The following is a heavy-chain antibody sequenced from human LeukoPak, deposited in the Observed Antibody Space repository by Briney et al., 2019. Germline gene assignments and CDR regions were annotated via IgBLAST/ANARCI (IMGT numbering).Heavy chain of an antibody. CDR1: GGSFSGYY. CDR3: ARVRNYYGSGSFAY. J-gene: IGHJ4*02. V-gene: IGHV4-34*01. D-gene: IGHD3-10*01. CDR2: INHSGST. Sequence: PSETLSLTCAVYGGSFSGYYWSWIRQPPGKGLEWIGEINHSGSTNYNPSLKSRVTISVDTSKNQFSLKLSSVTAADTAVYYCARVRNYYGSGSFAYWGQGTLVTVSS.